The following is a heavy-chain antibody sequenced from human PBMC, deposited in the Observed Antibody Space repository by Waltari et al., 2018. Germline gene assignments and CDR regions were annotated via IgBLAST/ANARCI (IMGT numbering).Heavy chain of an antibody. CDR2: ISGSGGST. D-gene: IGHD3-22*01. CDR1: GFTFSSYA. Sequence: EVQLVESGGGLVQPGGSLRLSCAASGFTFSSYAMSWFRQAPGKGLEWVSAISGSGGSTYYADSLKGRFTISRDNSKNTLYLQMNSLRAEDTAVYYCAKDFYYDSSGYYGVAFDIWGQGTMVTVSS. J-gene: IGHJ3*02. CDR3: AKDFYYDSSGYYGVAFDI. V-gene: IGHV3-23*04.